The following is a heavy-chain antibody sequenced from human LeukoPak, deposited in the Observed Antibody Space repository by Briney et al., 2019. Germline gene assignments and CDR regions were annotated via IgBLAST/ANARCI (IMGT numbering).Heavy chain of an antibody. J-gene: IGHJ4*02. CDR1: GGSFSGYY. CDR2: INHSGST. CDR3: ARRATNSSGSYYFDY. D-gene: IGHD3-22*01. V-gene: IGHV4-34*01. Sequence: SETLSLTCAVYGGSFSGYYWSWIRQPPGKGLEWIGEINHSGSTNYNPSLKSRVTISVDTSKNQCSLKLSSVTAADTAVYYCARRATNSSGSYYFDYWGQGTLVTVSS.